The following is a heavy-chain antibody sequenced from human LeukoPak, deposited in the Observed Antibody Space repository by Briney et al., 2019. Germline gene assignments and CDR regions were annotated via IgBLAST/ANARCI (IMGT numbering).Heavy chain of an antibody. D-gene: IGHD3-16*02. J-gene: IGHJ4*02. CDR2: IDTNTGNP. V-gene: IGHV7-4-1*02. CDR1: GYTFTNYA. Sequence: VASVKVSCKASGYTFTNYAMNWVRQAPGQGLEWMGWIDTNTGNPMYAQGFTGRFVFSLDTSVSTAYLQISSLKAEDTAVYYCATGSLSIDYWGQGTLVTVSS. CDR3: ATGSLSIDY.